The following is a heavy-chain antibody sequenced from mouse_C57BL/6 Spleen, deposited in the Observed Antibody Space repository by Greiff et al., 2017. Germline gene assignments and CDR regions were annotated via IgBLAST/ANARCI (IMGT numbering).Heavy chain of an antibody. CDR1: GFTFSSYA. CDR3: ARWYYYDYDKGFFAY. CDR2: ISDGGSYT. D-gene: IGHD2-4*01. Sequence: EVQGVESGGGLVKPGGSLKLSCAASGFTFSSYAMSWVRQTPEKRLEWVATISDGGSYTYYPDNVKGRFTISRDNAKNNLYLQMSHLKSEDTAMYYCARWYYYDYDKGFFAYWGQGTLVTVSA. V-gene: IGHV5-4*01. J-gene: IGHJ3*01.